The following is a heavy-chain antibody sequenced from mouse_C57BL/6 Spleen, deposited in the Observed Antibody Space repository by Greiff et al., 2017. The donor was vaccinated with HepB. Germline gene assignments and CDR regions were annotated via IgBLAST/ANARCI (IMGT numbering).Heavy chain of an antibody. CDR1: GYAFSSSW. CDR2: IYPGDGDT. V-gene: IGHV1-82*01. D-gene: IGHD1-1*01. Sequence: QVQLQQSGPELVKPGASVKISCKASGYAFSSSWMNWVKQRPGKGLEWIGRIYPGDGDTNYNGKFKGRATLTADKSSSTAYMQLSSLTSEDSAVYFCARVGYYYGSSNYFDYWGQGTTLTVSS. CDR3: ARVGYYYGSSNYFDY. J-gene: IGHJ2*01.